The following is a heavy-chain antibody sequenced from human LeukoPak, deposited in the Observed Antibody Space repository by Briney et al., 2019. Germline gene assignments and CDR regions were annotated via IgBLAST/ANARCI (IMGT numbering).Heavy chain of an antibody. CDR2: VSGSGAST. CDR3: ASRHTSMDYFDY. Sequence: GGSLRLSCAASGFTFSNYAMTWVRQAPGKGLEGVSSVSGSGASTFYADSVKGRFTISRDNSKDTLYLQMNSLRAEDTAVYYCASRHTSMDYFDYWGQGALVTVSS. J-gene: IGHJ4*02. D-gene: IGHD5-18*01. CDR1: GFTFSNYA. V-gene: IGHV3-23*01.